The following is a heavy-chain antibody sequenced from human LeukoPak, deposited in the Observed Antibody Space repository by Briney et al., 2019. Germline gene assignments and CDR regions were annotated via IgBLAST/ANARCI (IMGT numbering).Heavy chain of an antibody. V-gene: IGHV3-21*01. CDR2: ISSSSSYI. CDR1: GFTFSSYS. CDR3: ASLTYYYGSGSRTDAFDI. Sequence: GGSLRLSCAASGFTFSSYSMNWVRQAPGKGLEWVSSISSSSSYIYYADSVKGRFTISRDNAKNSLYLQMNSLRAEDTAVYYCASLTYYYGSGSRTDAFDIWGQGTMVTVSS. J-gene: IGHJ3*02. D-gene: IGHD3-10*01.